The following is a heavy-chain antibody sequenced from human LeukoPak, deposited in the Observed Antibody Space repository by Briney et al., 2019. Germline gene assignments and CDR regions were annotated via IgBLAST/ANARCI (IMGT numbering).Heavy chain of an antibody. CDR1: GDSTNTYF. Sequence: SETLSLTCTMSGDSTNTYFWSWLRQPPGKGLEWLGYIYYTGTTNYNPSLKSQFTISVDTSKNEFSLRLSSVTAADTAVYYCASKSSDHGELRFDYWGQGTLVTVSS. CDR3: ASKSSDHGELRFDY. D-gene: IGHD4-17*01. V-gene: IGHV4-59*01. J-gene: IGHJ4*02. CDR2: IYYTGTT.